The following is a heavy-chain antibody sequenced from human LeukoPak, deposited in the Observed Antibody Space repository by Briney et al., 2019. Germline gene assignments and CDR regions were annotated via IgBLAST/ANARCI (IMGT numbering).Heavy chain of an antibody. D-gene: IGHD1-1*01. Sequence: GGSLRLTCAASGFTFSTYGMHWVRQPPGKGLEWVAVIWSDGSNEYYADSVKGRFTISRDNSKNTLYLQMNSLRAEDTAVYYCAKDSENGVADYWGQGTLVTVSS. CDR3: AKDSENGVADY. V-gene: IGHV3-33*06. CDR2: IWSDGSNE. J-gene: IGHJ4*02. CDR1: GFTFSTYG.